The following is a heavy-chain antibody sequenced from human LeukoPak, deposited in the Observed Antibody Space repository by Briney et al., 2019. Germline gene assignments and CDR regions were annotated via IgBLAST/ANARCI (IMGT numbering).Heavy chain of an antibody. D-gene: IGHD1-26*01. CDR2: ITSGSSYI. Sequence: PGGSLRLSCAASGFTFSAYSMSWVRQAPGKGLEWVSSITSGSSYIYYAASVKGRFTISRDNAKNSLYLQMNSLRAEDTAVYYCAKGLGATGGGRRASLLYFDYWGQGTLVTVSS. CDR3: AKGLGATGGGRRASLLYFDY. CDR1: GFTFSAYS. V-gene: IGHV3-21*04. J-gene: IGHJ4*02.